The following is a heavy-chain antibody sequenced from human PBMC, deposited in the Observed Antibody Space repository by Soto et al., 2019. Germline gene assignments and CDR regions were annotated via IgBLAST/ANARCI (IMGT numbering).Heavy chain of an antibody. J-gene: IGHJ4*02. CDR3: AKGKYYFDF. V-gene: IGHV3-23*01. CDR1: GFTVSGGG. CDR2: ISGSGGST. Sequence: PGGSVRLCGGAAGFTVSGGGMSWVRPAPGKGLEWVSAISGSGGSTYYADSVKGRFTISRDNSKNTLYLQMNSLRAEDTAVYYCAKGKYYFDFWGEGTLVTLSS.